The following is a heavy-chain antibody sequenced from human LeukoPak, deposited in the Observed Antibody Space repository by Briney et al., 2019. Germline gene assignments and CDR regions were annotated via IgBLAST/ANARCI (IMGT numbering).Heavy chain of an antibody. CDR3: ARQGVGYCTGGGCSYDAFDT. CDR1: GYSFTSYW. V-gene: IGHV5-51*01. D-gene: IGHD2-15*01. J-gene: IGHJ3*02. CDR2: IYPADSDT. Sequence: GESLKISCKGSGYSFTSYWIGWVRQMPGKGLEWMGIIYPADSDTRYSPSFQGQVTISADKSITTAYLQWSSLKASDTAIYYCARQGVGYCTGGGCSYDAFDTWGQGTMVTVSS.